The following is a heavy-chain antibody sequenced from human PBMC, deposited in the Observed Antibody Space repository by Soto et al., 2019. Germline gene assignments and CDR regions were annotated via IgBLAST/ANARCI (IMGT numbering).Heavy chain of an antibody. Sequence: PSETLSLTCTVSDGSISSSSYYCGWIRQPTGKGQEWIGSIYNSGSTYYNKSLKSRVTISVDTSKNQFSLKLSSMTAADTAVYYCARSMTTVVTLDYWGQGTLVTVS. CDR1: DGSISSSSYY. CDR2: IYNSGST. D-gene: IGHD4-17*01. J-gene: IGHJ4*02. V-gene: IGHV4-39*01. CDR3: ARSMTTVVTLDY.